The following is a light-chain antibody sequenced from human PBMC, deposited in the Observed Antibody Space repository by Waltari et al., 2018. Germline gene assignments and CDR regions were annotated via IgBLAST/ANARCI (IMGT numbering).Light chain of an antibody. Sequence: ARHMCRSRLAGCQQKPAQAPRLLIYGAAPRATGIPARLSGSGSGTEFTLPISSLQSDDFAVYYCQQYNNWPPWTFGQGTKVEIK. CDR3: QQYNNWPPWT. CDR1: HMCRSR. V-gene: IGKV3-15*01. J-gene: IGKJ1*01. CDR2: GAA.